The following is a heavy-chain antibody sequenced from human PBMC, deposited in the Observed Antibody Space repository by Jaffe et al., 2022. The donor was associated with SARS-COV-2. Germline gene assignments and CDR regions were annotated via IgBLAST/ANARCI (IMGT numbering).Heavy chain of an antibody. CDR3: ARLTSSGYWGDYYGMDV. CDR1: GGSISSGGYY. J-gene: IGHJ6*02. D-gene: IGHD3-22*01. V-gene: IGHV4-31*03. CDR2: IYYSGST. Sequence: QVQLQESGPGLVKPSQTLSLTCTVSGGSISSGGYYWSWIRQHPGKGLEWIGYIYYSGSTYYNPSLKSRVTISVDTSKNQFSLKLSSVTAADTAVYYCARLTSSGYWGDYYGMDVWGQGTTVTVSS.